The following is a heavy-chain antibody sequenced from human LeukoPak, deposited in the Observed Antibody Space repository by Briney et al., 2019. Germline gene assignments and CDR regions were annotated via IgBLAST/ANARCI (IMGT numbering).Heavy chain of an antibody. J-gene: IGHJ4*02. Sequence: TETLSLTCTVSGGSISSYYWSWIRQPPGKGLEWIGYIYYSGSTNYNPSLKSRVPISVDTSKNQFSLKLSSVTAADTAVYYCARDRYGSGSYYPYYFDYWGQGTLVTVSS. CDR3: ARDRYGSGSYYPYYFDY. D-gene: IGHD3-10*01. CDR1: GGSISSYY. V-gene: IGHV4-59*01. CDR2: IYYSGST.